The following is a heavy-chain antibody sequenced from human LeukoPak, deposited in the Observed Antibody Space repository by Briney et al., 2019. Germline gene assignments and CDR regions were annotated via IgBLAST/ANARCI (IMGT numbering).Heavy chain of an antibody. V-gene: IGHV3-23*01. Sequence: PGGSLRLSCAASGFTFNDYAINWVRQAPGKGLQWVSSISGSGDSTYYADSVKGRFTISRDNSKNTLYLQMNSLRAEDTAVYYCAKVARVVVITGAFDYWGQGTLVTVSS. D-gene: IGHD3-22*01. CDR3: AKVARVVVITGAFDY. J-gene: IGHJ4*02. CDR2: ISGSGDST. CDR1: GFTFNDYA.